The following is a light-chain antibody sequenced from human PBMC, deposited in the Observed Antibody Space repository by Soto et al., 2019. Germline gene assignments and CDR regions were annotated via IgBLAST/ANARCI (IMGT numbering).Light chain of an antibody. J-gene: IGLJ2*01. CDR2: ANT. Sequence: QSVLTQPPSVSGAPGQRVTISCTVSSSYIGAGYDVHWYQQLPGTAPKLLIYANTNRPSGVPDRFSGSKSGTSATLAITGLQAEHEADYYCHSYVESLGGHVIFGGGTKLTVL. CDR1: SSYIGAGYD. V-gene: IGLV1-40*01. CDR3: HSYVESLGGHVI.